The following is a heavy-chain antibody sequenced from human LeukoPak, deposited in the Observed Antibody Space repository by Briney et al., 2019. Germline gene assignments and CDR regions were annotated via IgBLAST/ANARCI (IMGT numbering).Heavy chain of an antibody. CDR2: IHHSGST. CDR3: ARAGFGWYFDL. D-gene: IGHD3-16*01. Sequence: SETLSLTCTVSGVSITSYYWSWIRQPPGKGLEWTGYIHHSGSTNYSPSLKSRVTISVDTSKNQFSLKLSSVTPADTAVYYCARAGFGWYFDLWGRGTLVTVSS. CDR1: GVSITSYY. V-gene: IGHV4-59*01. J-gene: IGHJ2*01.